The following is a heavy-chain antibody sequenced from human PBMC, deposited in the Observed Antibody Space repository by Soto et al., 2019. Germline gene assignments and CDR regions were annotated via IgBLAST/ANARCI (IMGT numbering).Heavy chain of an antibody. V-gene: IGHV3-13*01. CDR3: ARGWSGYYYYYGMDV. CDR1: GFTFSSYD. J-gene: IGHJ6*02. Sequence: PGGSLRLSCAASGFTFSSYDMHWVRQATGKGLEWVSAIGTAGDTYYPGSVKGRFTISRENAKNSLYLQMNSLRAEDTAVYYCARGWSGYYYYYGMDVWGQGTTVTVSS. D-gene: IGHD3-3*01. CDR2: IGTAGDT.